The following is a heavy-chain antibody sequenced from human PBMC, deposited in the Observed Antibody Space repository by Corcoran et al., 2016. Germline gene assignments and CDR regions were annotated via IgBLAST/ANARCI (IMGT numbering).Heavy chain of an antibody. V-gene: IGHV1-2*02. J-gene: IGHJ5*02. Sequence: QVQLVQSGAEVKKPGASVKVSCKASGYTFTGYYMHWVRQAPGQGLEWMGWINPNSGGTNYAQKFQGRVTMTRDTSISTAYMELSRLRSDDTAVYYCARVRGYSGYDYLGWFDPWGQGTLVTVSS. CDR3: ARVRGYSGYDYLGWFDP. CDR2: INPNSGGT. D-gene: IGHD5-12*01. CDR1: GYTFTGYY.